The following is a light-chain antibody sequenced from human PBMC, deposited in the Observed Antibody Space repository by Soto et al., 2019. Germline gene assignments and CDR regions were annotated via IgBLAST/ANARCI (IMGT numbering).Light chain of an antibody. CDR3: SSYTGSSTPVV. J-gene: IGLJ2*01. Sequence: QSALTQPASVSGSPGQSITISCTGTSSDVGSYNYVSWYQQHPGKAPKLMIYEVTNRSSGVSNRFSGSKSGNTASLTISGLQAEDEAHYYCSSYTGSSTPVVFGGGTQLTVL. V-gene: IGLV2-14*01. CDR1: SSDVGSYNY. CDR2: EVT.